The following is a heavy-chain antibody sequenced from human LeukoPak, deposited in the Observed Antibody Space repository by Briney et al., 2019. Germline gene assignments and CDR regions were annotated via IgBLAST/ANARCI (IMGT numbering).Heavy chain of an antibody. CDR2: ISNSGSTK. V-gene: IGHV3-48*03. J-gene: IGHJ4*02. CDR1: GFTFSSYE. Sequence: PGGSLRLSCAASGFTFSSYEMNWIRQAPGKGLEWISYISNSGSTKYYADSVKGRFTISRDNAKNSVFLQMNSLRAEDTAVYYCAAVIGYWGQGTLVTVSS. CDR3: AAVIGY.